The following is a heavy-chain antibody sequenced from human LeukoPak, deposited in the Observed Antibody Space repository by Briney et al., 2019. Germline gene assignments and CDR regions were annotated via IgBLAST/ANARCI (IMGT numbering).Heavy chain of an antibody. CDR1: GGSITTSY. V-gene: IGHV4-39*07. Sequence: SETLSLTCTFSGGSITTSYWGWIRQPPGKGLEWIGSIHYSGSTYYNPSLKSRVTISVDTSKNQFSLKLSSVTAADTAVYYCARQAYYYDSSGYYYFFKSNYWYFDLWGRGTLVTVSS. CDR3: ARQAYYYDSSGYYYFFKSNYWYFDL. CDR2: IHYSGST. J-gene: IGHJ2*01. D-gene: IGHD3-22*01.